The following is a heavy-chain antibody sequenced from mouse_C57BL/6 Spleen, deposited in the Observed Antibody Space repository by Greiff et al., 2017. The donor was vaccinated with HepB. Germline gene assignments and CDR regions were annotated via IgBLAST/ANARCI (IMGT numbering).Heavy chain of an antibody. V-gene: IGHV5-6*01. D-gene: IGHD3-2*02. Sequence: EVKLMESGGDLVKPGGSLKLSCAASGFTFSSYGMSWVRQTPDKRLEWVATISSGGSYTYYPDSVKGRFTISRDNAKNTLYLQMSSLKSEDTAMYYCARHQNSAGYRYFDYCGQGTTLTVSS. CDR2: ISSGGSYT. CDR3: ARHQNSAGYRYFDY. CDR1: GFTFSSYG. J-gene: IGHJ2*01.